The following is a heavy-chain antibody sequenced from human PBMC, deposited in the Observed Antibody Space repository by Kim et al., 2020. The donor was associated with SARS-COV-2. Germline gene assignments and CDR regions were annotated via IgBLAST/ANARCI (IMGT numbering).Heavy chain of an antibody. D-gene: IGHD6-13*01. CDR3: AIDLGTAEYSSSGGYFDY. J-gene: IGHJ4*02. CDR1: GGTFSSYA. CDR2: IIPIFGTA. Sequence: SVKVSCKASGGTFSSYAISWVRQAPGQGLEWMGGIIPIFGTANYAQKFQGRVTITADESTSTAYMELSSLRSEDTAVYYCAIDLGTAEYSSSGGYFDYWGQGTLVTVSS. V-gene: IGHV1-69*13.